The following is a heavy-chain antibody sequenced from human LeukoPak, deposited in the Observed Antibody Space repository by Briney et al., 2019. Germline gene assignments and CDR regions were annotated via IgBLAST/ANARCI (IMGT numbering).Heavy chain of an antibody. V-gene: IGHV4-59*01. J-gene: IGHJ4*02. CDR1: GGSLSSYY. D-gene: IGHD3-10*01. CDR2: IYYSGST. CDR3: ARIGYWRYGSGCYFDY. Sequence: PSETLSLTCTVSGGSLSSYYWSWIRQPPGKGLEWIGYIYYSGSTNYNPSLKSRVTISVDTSKNQFSLKLSSVTAADTAVYYCARIGYWRYGSGCYFDYWGQGTLVTVSS.